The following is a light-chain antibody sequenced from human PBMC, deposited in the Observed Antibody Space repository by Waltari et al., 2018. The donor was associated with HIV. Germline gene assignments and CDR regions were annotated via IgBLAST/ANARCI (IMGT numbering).Light chain of an antibody. CDR3: CSFAGSNFV. J-gene: IGLJ1*01. CDR1: RHDVGTYDY. CDR2: DVT. V-gene: IGLV2-23*02. Sequence: QSALTQPASVSGSPGPAITISCTGSRHDVGTYDYISWYQQHPGTAPKLIISDVTETPSGISNRFSGSKSGTTASLTISGLQAEDEAEYFCCSFAGSNFVFGSGTKVTVL.